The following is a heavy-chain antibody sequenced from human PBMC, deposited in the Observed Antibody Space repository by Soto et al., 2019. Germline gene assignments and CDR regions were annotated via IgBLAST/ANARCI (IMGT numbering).Heavy chain of an antibody. J-gene: IGHJ6*02. D-gene: IGHD1-1*01. CDR3: ARDQGYTKYVGERSVYYPVGV. Sequence: EQLVESGGGVVQPGRSLRLSCVGSGFAFSNYGMQWVRQTADKGPEWLASIWHDGSDEQYADSVKGRFTISRDNSKMTLFLQMNSLRVDDTAVYFCARDQGYTKYVGERSVYYPVGVWGQGTTVIVSS. CDR2: IWHDGSDE. V-gene: IGHV3-33*01. CDR1: GFAFSNYG.